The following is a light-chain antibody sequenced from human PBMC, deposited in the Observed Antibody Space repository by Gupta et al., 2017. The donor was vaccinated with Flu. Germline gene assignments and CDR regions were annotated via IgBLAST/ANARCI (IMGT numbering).Light chain of an antibody. J-gene: IGKJ4*01. Sequence: SPVTLSVSPGEGATRSCRTSQSVSNNLAWYQQKPGQAPRLLIYDASNRATGIPARFSGSGSGTDFTLTISSLQSEDFALYFWQQDDNLHSFGGGTTVVIK. CDR1: QSVSNN. CDR3: QQDDNLHS. V-gene: IGKV3-15*01. CDR2: DAS.